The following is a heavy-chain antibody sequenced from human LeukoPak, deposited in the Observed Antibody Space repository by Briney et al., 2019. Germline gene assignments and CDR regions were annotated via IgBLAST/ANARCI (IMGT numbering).Heavy chain of an antibody. D-gene: IGHD1-1*01. V-gene: IGHV4-59*08. CDR2: VFHSGST. CDR3: ARHSDWNENYFDY. J-gene: IGHJ4*02. Sequence: SETLSLTCTVSGGSISSYYWSWIRQPPGKGLEWIGYVFHSGSTNYNPSLKSRVTISVDTSKNQFSLKLSSVTAADTAVYYCARHSDWNENYFDYWGQGTLVAVSS. CDR1: GGSISSYY.